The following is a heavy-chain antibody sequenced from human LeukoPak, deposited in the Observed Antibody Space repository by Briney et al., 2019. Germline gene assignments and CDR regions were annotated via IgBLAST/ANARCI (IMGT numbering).Heavy chain of an antibody. CDR3: ARGVLRWGSAYYYYMDV. CDR2: IIPIFGTA. J-gene: IGHJ6*03. V-gene: IGHV1-69*05. D-gene: IGHD7-27*01. Sequence: SVKVSCKASGGTFSSYAISWVRQAPGQGLEWMGRIIPIFGTANYAQKFQGRVTITTDESTSTAYMELSSLRSEDTAVYYCARGVLRWGSAYYYYMDVWGKGTTVTVSS. CDR1: GGTFSSYA.